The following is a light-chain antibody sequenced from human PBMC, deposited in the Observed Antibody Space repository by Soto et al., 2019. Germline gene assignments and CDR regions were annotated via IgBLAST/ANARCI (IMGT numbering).Light chain of an antibody. V-gene: IGKV3-15*01. J-gene: IGKJ5*01. CDR2: AAS. Sequence: EIVMTQSPATLSVSPGESATLSCRASQSVNSDLAWYQQKPGQAPRLLIYAASTRATGIPARFSGSGFGTEFTLTISGLQSKDFAVYFCQQYRSWPITFGQGTRLEIK. CDR1: QSVNSD. CDR3: QQYRSWPIT.